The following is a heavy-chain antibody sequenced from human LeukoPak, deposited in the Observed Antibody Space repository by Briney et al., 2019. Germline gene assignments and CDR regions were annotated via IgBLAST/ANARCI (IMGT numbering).Heavy chain of an antibody. V-gene: IGHV3-20*04. J-gene: IGHJ4*02. D-gene: IGHD2-15*01. CDR3: ARGYCSGGSCFLFDY. CDR1: GFTFDDYG. Sequence: PGGSLRLSCAASGFTFDDYGMTWVRQAPGKGLEWVSGINWNGGNTGYADSVKGRFSILRDTAKNSLYLQMNSLRAEDTALYYCARGYCSGGSCFLFDYWGQGTLVTVSS. CDR2: INWNGGNT.